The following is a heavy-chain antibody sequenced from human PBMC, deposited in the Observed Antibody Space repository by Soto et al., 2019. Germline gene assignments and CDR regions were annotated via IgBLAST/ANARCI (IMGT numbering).Heavy chain of an antibody. CDR3: ARDKSPYYYDSSGSYYFAF. Sequence: VQLVESGGGLVKPGGSLRLSCAASGFTFSDYYMSWIRQAPGKGLEWVADISSSGSTIYYADSVKGRFTISSDNAKKPLYLQMNSLRDEDTALYYCARDKSPYYYDSSGSYYFAFCGQGALVTVSS. CDR2: ISSSGSTI. J-gene: IGHJ4*02. CDR1: GFTFSDYY. D-gene: IGHD3-22*01. V-gene: IGHV3-11*01.